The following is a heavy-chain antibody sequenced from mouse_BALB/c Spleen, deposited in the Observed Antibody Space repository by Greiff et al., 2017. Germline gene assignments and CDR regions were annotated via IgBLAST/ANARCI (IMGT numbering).Heavy chain of an antibody. CDR2: ISYSGST. Sequence: EVQLQQSGPSLVKPSQTLSLSCSVTGDSITSGYWNWIRKFPGNKLEYMGYISYSGSTYYNPSLKSRISITRDTSKNQYYLQLNSVTTEDTATYYCERCRYGSIYFDYWGQGTTLTVSS. D-gene: IGHD1-1*01. CDR1: GDSITSGY. CDR3: ERCRYGSIYFDY. V-gene: IGHV3-8*02. J-gene: IGHJ2*01.